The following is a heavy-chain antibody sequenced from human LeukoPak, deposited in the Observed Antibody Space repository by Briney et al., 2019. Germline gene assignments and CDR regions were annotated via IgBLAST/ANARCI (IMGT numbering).Heavy chain of an antibody. CDR2: IYSGEGT. J-gene: IGHJ5*02. D-gene: IGHD4-17*01. V-gene: IGHV4-59*01. CDR1: GASFSDYY. CDR3: ARGHYDLAP. Sequence: SETLSLTCSVSGASFSDYYWSWIRQPPRRGLEWIGYIYSGEGTKYDPSLESRVTISLDTSKNQVSLNLRSVTAADTAIYFCARGHYDLAPWGQGIRVTVSS.